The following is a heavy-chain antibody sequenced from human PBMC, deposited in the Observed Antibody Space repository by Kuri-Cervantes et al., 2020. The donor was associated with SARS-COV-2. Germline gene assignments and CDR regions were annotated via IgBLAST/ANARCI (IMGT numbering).Heavy chain of an antibody. CDR2: IDPSDSYI. CDR3: ATQYNRNGPLSYGLDV. V-gene: IGHV5-10-1*01. Sequence: GGSLRLACNGSAYSFPSYWISWVRQKPGKGPEWMGRIDPSDSYIRYSRPFQGHVTISADESSSTAYLQWSSLKASDTAMYYCATQYNRNGPLSYGLDVWGQGTAVTVSS. CDR1: AYSFPSYW. J-gene: IGHJ6*02. D-gene: IGHD1-20*01.